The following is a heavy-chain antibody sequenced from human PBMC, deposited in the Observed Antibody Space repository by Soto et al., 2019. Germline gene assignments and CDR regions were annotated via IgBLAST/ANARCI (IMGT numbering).Heavy chain of an antibody. CDR1: GFTFSSYS. J-gene: IGHJ6*02. D-gene: IGHD3-10*01. CDR3: ATAPVKRIRDGSGSYYKNYYYGMDV. CDR2: ISSSSSTI. V-gene: IGHV3-48*02. Sequence: GGSLRLSCAASGFTFSSYSMNWVRQAPGKGLEWVSYISSSSSTIYYADSVKGRFTISRDNAKNSLYLQMNSLRDEDTAVYYCATAPVKRIRDGSGSYYKNYYYGMDVWGQGTKVTVSS.